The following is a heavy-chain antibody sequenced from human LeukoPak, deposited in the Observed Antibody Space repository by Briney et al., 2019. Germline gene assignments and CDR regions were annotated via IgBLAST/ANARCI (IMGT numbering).Heavy chain of an antibody. Sequence: GGSLRLSCAASGFIFSSYSMNWVRQAPGKGLEWVSSISSSSSYIYYADSLKGRFTISRDNAKNSLYLQMSSLRAEDTAVYYCARANYCSGGSCSTFDYWGQGTLVTVSS. D-gene: IGHD2-15*01. CDR2: ISSSSSYI. J-gene: IGHJ4*02. V-gene: IGHV3-21*01. CDR1: GFIFSSYS. CDR3: ARANYCSGGSCSTFDY.